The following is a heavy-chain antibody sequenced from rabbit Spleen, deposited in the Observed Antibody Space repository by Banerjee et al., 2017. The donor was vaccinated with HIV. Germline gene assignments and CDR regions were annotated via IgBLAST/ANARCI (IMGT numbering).Heavy chain of an antibody. J-gene: IGHJ6*01. V-gene: IGHV1S45*01. CDR1: GFSFSSSYW. D-gene: IGHD6-1*01. Sequence: QEQLVESGGGLVKPEGSLTLTCTASGFSFSSSYWMSWVRQAPGKGLEWIGCIDTADDTTYYASWVNGRSTISKTSSTTVTLQLNSLTAADTATYFCARDPAGYVINGGVTNFRLDLWGPGTLVTVS. CDR2: IDTADDTT. CDR3: ARDPAGYVINGGVTNFRLDL.